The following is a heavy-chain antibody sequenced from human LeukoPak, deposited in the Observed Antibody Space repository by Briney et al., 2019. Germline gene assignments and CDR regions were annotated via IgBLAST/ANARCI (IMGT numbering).Heavy chain of an antibody. CDR1: GYSFTSYW. D-gene: IGHD6-13*01. CDR3: ARHPPYRGSWYRFNWFDT. J-gene: IGHJ5*02. CDR2: IYPGDSDT. V-gene: IGHV5-51*01. Sequence: GESLKISCKGSGYSFTSYWIAWVRQMPGKGLEWMGIIYPGDSDTRYSPSFQGQVTISADKSISTAYLQWSSLKASDTAMYYCARHPPYRGSWYRFNWFDTWGQGTLVTVSS.